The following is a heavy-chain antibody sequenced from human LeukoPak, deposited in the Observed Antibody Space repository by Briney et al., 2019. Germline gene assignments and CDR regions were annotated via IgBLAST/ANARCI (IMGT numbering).Heavy chain of an antibody. V-gene: IGHV6-1*01. CDR1: GESVSSNSAA. D-gene: IGHD3-22*01. Sequence: RTLSLTCAISGESVSSNSAAWNWIRQSPSRGLEWLGRTYYRSKWYNDYAVSVKSRITINQDQSNTQFSLQLNSVTPEDTAVYYCARATGVRVRYESSGKPFDPWGQGTLVTASA. CDR2: TYYRSKWYN. J-gene: IGHJ5*02. CDR3: ARATGVRVRYESSGKPFDP.